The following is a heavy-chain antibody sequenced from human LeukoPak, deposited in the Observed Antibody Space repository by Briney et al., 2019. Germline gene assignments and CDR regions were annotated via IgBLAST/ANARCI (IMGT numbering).Heavy chain of an antibody. Sequence: GGSLRLSCAASGFTFSSYGMHWVRQAPGKGLEWVAFIRYDGSNKYYADSVKGRFTISRDNSKHTLYLQMNSLRAEDTAVYYCAKDLRPSTMIVVVYFDYWGQGTLVTVSS. CDR1: GFTFSSYG. CDR3: AKDLRPSTMIVVVYFDY. V-gene: IGHV3-30*02. J-gene: IGHJ4*02. CDR2: IRYDGSNK. D-gene: IGHD3-22*01.